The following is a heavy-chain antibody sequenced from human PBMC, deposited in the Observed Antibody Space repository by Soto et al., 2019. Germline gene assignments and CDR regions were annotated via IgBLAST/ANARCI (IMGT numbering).Heavy chain of an antibody. D-gene: IGHD2-15*01. Sequence: EVQLVESGGGLVKPGGSLRLSCAASGFTFSSYSMNWVRQAPGKGLEWVSSISSSSSYIYYADSVKGRLTISRDNAKNSLYLQMNSLRAEDTAVYYCASGGGSKGWFDPWGQGTLVTVSS. CDR3: ASGGGSKGWFDP. CDR1: GFTFSSYS. V-gene: IGHV3-21*01. CDR2: ISSSSSYI. J-gene: IGHJ5*02.